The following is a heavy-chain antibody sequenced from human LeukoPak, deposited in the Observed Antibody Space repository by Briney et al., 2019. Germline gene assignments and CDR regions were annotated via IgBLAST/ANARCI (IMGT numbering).Heavy chain of an antibody. D-gene: IGHD2-15*01. CDR2: IGYEGINK. CDR1: GFTFGSYG. V-gene: IGHV3-33*06. J-gene: IGHJ4*02. Sequence: GGSRRLSWAASGFTFGSYGMHWVRQAPGKGRDWVAVIGYEGINKYYADSVKGRFTISRDNSKNTLYLQMNSLRAEDTAVYYCAKDQRPYCSGGSCYSGVLDYWGQGTLVTVSS. CDR3: AKDQRPYCSGGSCYSGVLDY.